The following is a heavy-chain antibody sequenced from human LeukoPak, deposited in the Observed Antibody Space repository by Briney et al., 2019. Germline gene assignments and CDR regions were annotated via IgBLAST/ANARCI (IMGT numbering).Heavy chain of an antibody. CDR1: GFTFSSYS. J-gene: IGHJ4*02. V-gene: IGHV3-21*01. Sequence: GGSLTLSCAASGFTFSSYSMNWVRQAPGKGLEWVSSISSSSSYIYYADSVKGRFTISRDNAKNSLYLQMNSLRAEDTAVYYCARDPGYCSGGSCTISYWGQGTLVTVSS. CDR3: ARDPGYCSGGSCTISY. CDR2: ISSSSSYI. D-gene: IGHD2-15*01.